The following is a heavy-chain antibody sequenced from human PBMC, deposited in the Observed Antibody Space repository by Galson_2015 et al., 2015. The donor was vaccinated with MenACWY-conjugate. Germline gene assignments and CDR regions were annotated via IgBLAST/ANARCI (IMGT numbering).Heavy chain of an antibody. CDR2: ISREGSDT. Sequence: SLRLSCAASGFIFNHYRMNWVRQAPGKGLVWVSRISREGSDTNYADSVKGRFTLSRDNAKNTLYLQMNSLRGDDTAVYYCTRANAGYGRFDPWGQGTLVTASS. V-gene: IGHV3-74*01. D-gene: IGHD5-12*01. CDR1: GFIFNHYR. J-gene: IGHJ5*02. CDR3: TRANAGYGRFDP.